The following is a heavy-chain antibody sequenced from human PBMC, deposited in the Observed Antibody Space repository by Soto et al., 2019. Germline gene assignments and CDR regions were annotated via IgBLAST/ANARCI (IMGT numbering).Heavy chain of an antibody. J-gene: IGHJ4*02. Sequence: EVQLLESGGGLVQPGGSLRLSCAASGFTFSSYSMNWVRQAPGKGLEWVSYISSSSSTIYYADSVKGRFTISRDNAKNSLYLQMNSLRAEDTAVYYCAREVDPYYDYIWGSYRVYWGQGTLVTVSS. CDR3: AREVDPYYDYIWGSYRVY. V-gene: IGHV3-48*01. CDR1: GFTFSSYS. D-gene: IGHD3-16*02. CDR2: ISSSSSTI.